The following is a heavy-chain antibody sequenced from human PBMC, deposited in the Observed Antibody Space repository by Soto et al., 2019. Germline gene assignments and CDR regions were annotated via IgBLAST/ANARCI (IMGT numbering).Heavy chain of an antibody. V-gene: IGHV3-23*01. Sequence: EVQLLESGGGLVQPGGSLRLSCAASGFTFSSYAMSWVRQAPGKGLEWVSAISGSGGSTYYADSVKGRFTISRDNSKNTLYLQMNHLRAEDTAVYDCSKDGVDPAMVLRSKDLDYWGQGTLVTVSS. CDR3: SKDGVDPAMVLRSKDLDY. J-gene: IGHJ4*02. CDR1: GFTFSSYA. CDR2: ISGSGGST. D-gene: IGHD5-18*01.